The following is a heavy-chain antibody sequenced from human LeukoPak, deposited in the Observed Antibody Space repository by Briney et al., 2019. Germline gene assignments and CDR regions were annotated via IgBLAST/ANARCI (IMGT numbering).Heavy chain of an antibody. Sequence: SETLSLTCTVSGGSISSSSYYWGWIRQPPGKGLEWIGSIYYSGSTYYNPSLKSRVTISVDTSKNQFSLKLSSVTAADTAVYYCARAGVWFGATWFDPWGQGTLVTVSS. CDR3: ARAGVWFGATWFDP. D-gene: IGHD3-10*01. CDR2: IYYSGST. V-gene: IGHV4-39*07. J-gene: IGHJ5*02. CDR1: GGSISSSSYY.